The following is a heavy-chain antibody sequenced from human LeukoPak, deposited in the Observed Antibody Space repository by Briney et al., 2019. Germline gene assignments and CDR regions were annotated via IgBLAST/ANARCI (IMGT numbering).Heavy chain of an antibody. CDR1: GGSFSGYY. CDR3: ARFGPGIGIVVVPAATPGWGLDY. V-gene: IGHV4-34*01. CDR2: INHSGST. J-gene: IGHJ4*02. Sequence: PSESLSLTCAVYGGSFSGYYWSWIRQPPGKGLEWIGEINHSGSTNYNPSLKSRVTISVDTSKNQFSLKLSAVTAADTAVYYCARFGPGIGIVVVPAATPGWGLDYWGQGTLVTVSS. D-gene: IGHD2-2*02.